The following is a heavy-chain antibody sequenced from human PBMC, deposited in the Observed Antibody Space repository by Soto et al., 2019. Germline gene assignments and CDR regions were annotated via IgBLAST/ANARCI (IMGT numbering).Heavy chain of an antibody. D-gene: IGHD6-13*01. CDR2: FDPEDGET. V-gene: IGHV1-24*01. CDR1: GYTLTELS. CDR3: ATRLIAAAGLGC. J-gene: IGHJ4*02. Sequence: ASVKVSFKVSGYTLTELSMHWVRQAPGKGLEWMGGFDPEDGETIYAQKFQGRVTMTEDTSTDTAYMELSSLRSEDTAVYYCATRLIAAAGLGCWGQGTLVTVSS.